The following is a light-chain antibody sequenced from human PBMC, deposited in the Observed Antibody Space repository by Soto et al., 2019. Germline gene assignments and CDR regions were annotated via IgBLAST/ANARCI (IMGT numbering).Light chain of an antibody. V-gene: IGKV1-6*01. Sequence: AIQMTQSPSSLSASVGDRFAITCRASQGIRNDLGWYQQKPGKAPKLLIYAASSLQSGVPSRFSGSGSGTDFTLTISNLQPEDFATYYCLQDYNYPPTFGQGTKVDIK. CDR1: QGIRND. CDR2: AAS. J-gene: IGKJ1*01. CDR3: LQDYNYPPT.